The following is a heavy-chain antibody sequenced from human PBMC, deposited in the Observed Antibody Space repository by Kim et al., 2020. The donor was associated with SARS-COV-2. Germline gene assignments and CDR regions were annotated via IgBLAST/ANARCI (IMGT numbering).Heavy chain of an antibody. CDR3: ARELSALYSDSSFGMDV. V-gene: IGHV3-11*05. Sequence: SVKGRCTRSRDNAKNTLYLHMNSLRAEDTAVYFCARELSALYSDSSFGMDVWGQGTTVTVSS. D-gene: IGHD6-6*01. J-gene: IGHJ6*02.